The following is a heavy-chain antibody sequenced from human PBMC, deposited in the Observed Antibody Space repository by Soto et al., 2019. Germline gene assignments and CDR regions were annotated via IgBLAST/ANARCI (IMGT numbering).Heavy chain of an antibody. V-gene: IGHV3-30-3*01. CDR2: LSYDGTSK. CDR1: GFTFTSCG. CDR3: AREDSSGSIDY. D-gene: IGHD3-22*01. J-gene: IGHJ4*02. Sequence: QVQLVESGGGVIQPGRSLGLSCAASGFTFTSCGVHWVRQVPGKGLEWVAFLSYDGTSKYYADSVKGRFTISRDNSKNTLSVQMDSLRNEDTAVYYCAREDSSGSIDYWGQGTLVTVSS.